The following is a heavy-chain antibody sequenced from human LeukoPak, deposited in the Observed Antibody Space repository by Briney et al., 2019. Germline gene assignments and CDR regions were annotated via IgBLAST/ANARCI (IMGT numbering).Heavy chain of an antibody. Sequence: GASVKVSCKASGYTFTSYDINWVRQATGQGLEWMGWMNPNSGKTGYAQKFQGRVTMTRNTFISTAYMELSSLRSEDTAVYYCARPQPDYGGTSDWGQGTLVTVSS. V-gene: IGHV1-8*01. D-gene: IGHD4-23*01. CDR2: MNPNSGKT. J-gene: IGHJ4*02. CDR1: GYTFTSYD. CDR3: ARPQPDYGGTSD.